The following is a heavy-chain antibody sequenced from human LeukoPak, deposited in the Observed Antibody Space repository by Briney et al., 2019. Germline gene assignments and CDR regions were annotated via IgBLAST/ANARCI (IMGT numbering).Heavy chain of an antibody. CDR1: GFTFSSYW. CDR3: ARTISSAVATLAYYYYYYMDV. V-gene: IGHV3-7*01. Sequence: PGGSLRLSCAASGFTFSSYWMSWVRQAPGKGLEWVANIKQDGSEKYYVDSVKGRFTISRDNAKNSLYLQMNSLRAEDTAVYYCARTISSAVATLAYYYYYYMDVWGKGTTVTVSS. D-gene: IGHD1-14*01. J-gene: IGHJ6*03. CDR2: IKQDGSEK.